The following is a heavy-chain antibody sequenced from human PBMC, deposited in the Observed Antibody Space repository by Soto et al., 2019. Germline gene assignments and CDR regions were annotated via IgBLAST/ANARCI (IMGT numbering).Heavy chain of an antibody. Sequence: QVQLVESGGGVVQPGRSLRLSCAASGFTFTAYGMNWVRQAPGKGLEWVSIISYDGDYKYYADSVKGRFTVSRDTSKNTVYLQMNSLRREDTAVYYCAKGVKDSSGYSASWGQGTLVTVSS. D-gene: IGHD3-22*01. J-gene: IGHJ5*02. CDR1: GFTFTAYG. CDR3: AKGVKDSSGYSAS. V-gene: IGHV3-30*18. CDR2: ISYDGDYK.